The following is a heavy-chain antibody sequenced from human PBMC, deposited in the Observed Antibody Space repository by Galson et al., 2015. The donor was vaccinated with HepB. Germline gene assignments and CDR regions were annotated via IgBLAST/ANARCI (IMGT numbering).Heavy chain of an antibody. CDR3: ARSYSSSQVFDY. CDR1: GFTFSSYA. J-gene: IGHJ4*02. CDR2: ISYDGSNK. Sequence: SLRLSCAASGFTFSSYAMHWVRQAPGKGLEWVAVISYDGSNKYYADSVKGRFTISRDNSKNTLYLQMNSLRAEDTAVYYCARSYSSSQVFDYWGQGTLVTVSS. V-gene: IGHV3-30-3*01. D-gene: IGHD6-6*01.